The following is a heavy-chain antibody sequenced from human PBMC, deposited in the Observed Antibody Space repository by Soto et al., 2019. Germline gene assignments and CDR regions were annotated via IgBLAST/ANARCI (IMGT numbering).Heavy chain of an antibody. Sequence: PSETLSLTCAVYGGSFSGYYWSWIRQPPGKGLEWIGEINHSGSTNYNPSLKSRVTISVDTSKNQFSLKLSSVTAADTADYYCARGGYYDGAFDIWGQGTMVTV. V-gene: IGHV4-34*01. CDR1: GGSFSGYY. D-gene: IGHD3-22*01. J-gene: IGHJ3*02. CDR2: INHSGST. CDR3: ARGGYYDGAFDI.